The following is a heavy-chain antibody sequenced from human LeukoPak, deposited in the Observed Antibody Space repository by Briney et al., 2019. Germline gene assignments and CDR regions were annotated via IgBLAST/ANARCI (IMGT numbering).Heavy chain of an antibody. J-gene: IGHJ6*02. D-gene: IGHD2-2*01. Sequence: SETLSLTCAVYGGSFSGYYWSWIRQPPGKGLEWIGEINHSGSTNYNPSLKSRVTISVDTSKNQFSLKLSSVTAADTAVYYCARGSSTSSYHYYYYGMDVWGQGTTVTVSS. V-gene: IGHV4-34*01. CDR2: INHSGST. CDR3: ARGSSTSSYHYYYYGMDV. CDR1: GGSFSGYY.